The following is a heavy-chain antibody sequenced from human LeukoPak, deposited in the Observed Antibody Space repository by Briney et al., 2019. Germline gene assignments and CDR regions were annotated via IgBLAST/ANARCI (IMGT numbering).Heavy chain of an antibody. J-gene: IGHJ4*02. V-gene: IGHV3-30-3*01. CDR2: ISYDGSNK. CDR1: GFTFSSYA. CDR3: ARGALSSWSSGLDY. D-gene: IGHD6-13*01. Sequence: GGSLRLSCAASGFTFSSYAMHWVRQAPGKGLEWVAVISYDGSNKYYADSVKGRFTISRDNSKNTLYLQMNSLRAEDTAVYYCARGALSSWSSGLDYWGQGTLVTVSS.